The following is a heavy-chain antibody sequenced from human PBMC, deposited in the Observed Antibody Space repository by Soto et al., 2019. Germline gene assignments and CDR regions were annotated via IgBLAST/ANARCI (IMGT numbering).Heavy chain of an antibody. CDR1: GYTFSSSG. Sequence: QVQLGQSGAEVKKPGPSVKGSCKASGYTFSSSGISWVRQSPGQGLEWMGWISAYNGNTNYAQKLQRRVTMTTDTSTSTQYMELRRLRADDTAVYYGARGEAYGDCYWGQGSLVTVS. V-gene: IGHV1-18*01. D-gene: IGHD4-17*01. J-gene: IGHJ4*02. CDR2: ISAYNGNT. CDR3: ARGEAYGDCY.